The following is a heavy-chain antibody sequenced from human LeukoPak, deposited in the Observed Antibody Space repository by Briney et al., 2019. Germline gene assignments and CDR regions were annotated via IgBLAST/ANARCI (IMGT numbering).Heavy chain of an antibody. CDR2: INPNSGGT. CDR3: ARDMEATVTSDFDY. J-gene: IGHJ4*02. D-gene: IGHD4-17*01. Sequence: ASVKVSCKASGYTFTGYYMHWVRQAPGQGLEWMGWINPNSGGTNYAQKFQGRVTMTRDTSISTAYMELSRLRSDDTAVYYRARDMEATVTSDFDYWAREPWSPSPQ. V-gene: IGHV1-2*02. CDR1: GYTFTGYY.